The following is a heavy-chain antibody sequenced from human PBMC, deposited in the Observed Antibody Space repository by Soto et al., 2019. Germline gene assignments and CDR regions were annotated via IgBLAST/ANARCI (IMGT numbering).Heavy chain of an antibody. V-gene: IGHV4-59*01. CDR2: IYNTGST. CDR3: ARDGSGRPETI. J-gene: IGHJ3*02. Sequence: QVQLQESGPGLVKPSETLSLTCTVSGGSISSYYWSWVRQHPGKGLEWIGYIYNTGSTNYNPSLKSRVTISVDTSKNQFALKLSSVTAADTAVYYCARDGSGRPETIWGQGTMVTVSS. D-gene: IGHD3-10*01. CDR1: GGSISSYY.